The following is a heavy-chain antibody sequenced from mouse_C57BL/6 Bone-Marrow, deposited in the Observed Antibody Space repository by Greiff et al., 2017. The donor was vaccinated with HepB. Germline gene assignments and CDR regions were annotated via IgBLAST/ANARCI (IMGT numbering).Heavy chain of an antibody. CDR3: ARDLLPKHYAMDY. D-gene: IGHD1-1*01. Sequence: QVHVKQSGPGLVQPSQSLSITCTVSGFSLTSYGVHWVRQSPGKGLEWLGVIWSGGSTDYNAAFISRLSISKDNSKSQVFFKMNSLQADDTAIYYCARDLLPKHYAMDYWGQGTSVTVSS. CDR2: IWSGGST. J-gene: IGHJ4*01. CDR1: GFSLTSYG. V-gene: IGHV2-2*01.